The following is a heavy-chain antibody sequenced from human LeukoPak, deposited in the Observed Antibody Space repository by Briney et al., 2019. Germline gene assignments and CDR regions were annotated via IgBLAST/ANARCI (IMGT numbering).Heavy chain of an antibody. J-gene: IGHJ4*02. Sequence: ASXXVSCKASGGTFSSYAISWVRQAPGQGLEWMGGIIPIFGTANYAQKFQGRVTITTDESTSTAYMELSSLRSEDTAVYYCARRGDRLRALDYWGQGTLVTVSS. CDR1: GGTFSSYA. CDR2: IIPIFGTA. V-gene: IGHV1-69*05. CDR3: ARRGDRLRALDY. D-gene: IGHD4-17*01.